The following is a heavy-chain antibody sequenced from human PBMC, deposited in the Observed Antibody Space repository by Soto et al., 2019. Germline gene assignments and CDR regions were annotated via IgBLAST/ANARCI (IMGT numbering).Heavy chain of an antibody. Sequence: QVQLVQSGAEVKKPGASVKVSCKASGYTFTSYDINWVRQATGQGLEWMGWMNPNSGNTDYAQNFQGRVTMTRSTYIRTAYMELTSLRSDDTAVYYCARGNGIYRGSPDYWGQGTLVTVSS. CDR2: MNPNSGNT. CDR3: ARGNGIYRGSPDY. V-gene: IGHV1-8*01. J-gene: IGHJ4*02. D-gene: IGHD5-12*01. CDR1: GYTFTSYD.